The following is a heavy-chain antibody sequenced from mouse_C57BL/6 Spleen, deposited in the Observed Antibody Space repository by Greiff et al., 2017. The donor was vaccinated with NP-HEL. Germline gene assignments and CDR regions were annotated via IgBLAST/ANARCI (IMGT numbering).Heavy chain of an antibody. CDR2: IDPENGDT. J-gene: IGHJ1*03. CDR3: TTRGVGWYFDV. Sequence: VQLQQSGAELVRPGASVKLSCTASGFNIKDDYMHWVKQRPEQGLEWIGWIDPENGDTEYASKFQGKATITADTSSNTAYLQLSSLTSEDTAVYYWTTRGVGWYFDVWGTGTTVTVSS. V-gene: IGHV14-4*01. CDR1: GFNIKDDY. D-gene: IGHD1-1*01.